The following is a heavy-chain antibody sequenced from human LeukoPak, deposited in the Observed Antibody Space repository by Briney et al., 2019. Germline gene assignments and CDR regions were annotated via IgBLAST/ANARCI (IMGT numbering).Heavy chain of an antibody. CDR3: ARDRHKYNYDSGGYPPY. D-gene: IGHD3-22*01. J-gene: IGHJ4*02. Sequence: GGSLRLSCAASGFTVSSNYMSWVRQAPGKGLEWVSVIYSGGSTYYADSVKGRFTISRDNSKNTLYLQMNTLRAEDTAVYYCARDRHKYNYDSGGYPPYWGQGTLVTVSS. CDR2: IYSGGST. V-gene: IGHV3-66*01. CDR1: GFTVSSNY.